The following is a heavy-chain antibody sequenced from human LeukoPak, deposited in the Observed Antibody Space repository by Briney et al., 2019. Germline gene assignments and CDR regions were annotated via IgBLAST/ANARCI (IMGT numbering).Heavy chain of an antibody. V-gene: IGHV1-69*04. Sequence: SVNVSCKASGGTFSSYAISWVRQAPGQGLEGMGRIIPILGIANYAQKFQGRVTITADKSTSTAYMELSSLRSEDTAVYYCASRGIAAAGTPIDYWGQGTLVTVSS. CDR1: GGTFSSYA. CDR3: ASRGIAAAGTPIDY. CDR2: IIPILGIA. J-gene: IGHJ4*02. D-gene: IGHD6-13*01.